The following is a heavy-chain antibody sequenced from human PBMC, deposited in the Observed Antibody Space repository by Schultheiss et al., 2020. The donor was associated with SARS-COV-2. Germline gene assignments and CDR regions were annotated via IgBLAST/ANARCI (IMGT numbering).Heavy chain of an antibody. CDR3: ARVPLYCSSTSCYTNHNYGLDV. J-gene: IGHJ6*02. V-gene: IGHV4-4*07. CDR1: GGSISDYD. Sequence: SETLSLTCTVSGGSISDYDWSWIRQPAGKALEWIGRIYTSGSTNYNPSLKSRVTISVDTSKNQFSLKLSSVTAADTAVYYCARVPLYCSSTSCYTNHNYGLDVWGQGTTVTVSS. CDR2: IYTSGST. D-gene: IGHD2-2*02.